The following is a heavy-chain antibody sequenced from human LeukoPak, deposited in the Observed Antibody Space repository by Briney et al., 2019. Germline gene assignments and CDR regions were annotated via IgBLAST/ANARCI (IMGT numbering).Heavy chain of an antibody. J-gene: IGHJ5*02. CDR3: ARGVYGDYGDWGGGDSNWFDP. CDR1: GGSISSYY. V-gene: IGHV4-59*01. D-gene: IGHD4-17*01. CDR2: IYYSGST. Sequence: SETLSLTCTVSGGSISSYYWSWIRQPPGKGLEWIGYIYYSGSTNCNPSLKSRVTISVDTSKSQFSLKLSSVTAADTAVYYCARGVYGDYGDWGGGDSNWFDPWGQGTLVTVSS.